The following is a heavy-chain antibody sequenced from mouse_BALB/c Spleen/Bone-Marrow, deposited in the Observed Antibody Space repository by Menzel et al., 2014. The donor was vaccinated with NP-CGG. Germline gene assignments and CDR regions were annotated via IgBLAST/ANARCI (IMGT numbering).Heavy chain of an antibody. CDR1: GFNIRDTY. Sequence: EVQLQQSGAELVKPGASVKLSCTSSGFNIRDTYIHWVKQRPEQGLVWIGKIDPAKDNTEYDPKFQGKATITADTPSNTAYLQLSSLTSEDTAVYYCARGVRQLGLPFWGQGTLVTVST. J-gene: IGHJ3*01. D-gene: IGHD3-2*01. V-gene: IGHV14-3*02. CDR2: IDPAKDNT. CDR3: ARGVRQLGLPF.